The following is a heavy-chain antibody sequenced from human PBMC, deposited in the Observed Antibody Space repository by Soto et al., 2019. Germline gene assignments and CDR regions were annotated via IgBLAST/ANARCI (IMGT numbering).Heavy chain of an antibody. Sequence: GGSLRLSCAASGFTFSSYAMHWVRQAPGKGLEWVAVISYDGSNKYYADSVKGRFTISRDNPKNTLYLQMNSLRAEDTAVYYCATDGDFWSGYSDYWGQGTLVTVSS. CDR3: ATDGDFWSGYSDY. CDR2: ISYDGSNK. CDR1: GFTFSSYA. D-gene: IGHD3-3*01. J-gene: IGHJ4*02. V-gene: IGHV3-30-3*01.